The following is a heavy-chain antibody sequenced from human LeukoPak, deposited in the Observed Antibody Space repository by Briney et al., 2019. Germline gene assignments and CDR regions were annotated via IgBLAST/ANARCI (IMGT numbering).Heavy chain of an antibody. CDR3: ASMSGYYPSYYFDY. V-gene: IGHV1-18*01. Sequence: ASVKVSCKAYGYTFISYGITWVRQAPGQGLEWLGWISAYNGNIDYAQKLQGRVTLTTDTSTSTAYMEVRSLRSDDTAVYYCASMSGYYPSYYFDYWGQGTLVTVSS. D-gene: IGHD3-3*01. CDR1: GYTFISYG. CDR2: ISAYNGNI. J-gene: IGHJ4*02.